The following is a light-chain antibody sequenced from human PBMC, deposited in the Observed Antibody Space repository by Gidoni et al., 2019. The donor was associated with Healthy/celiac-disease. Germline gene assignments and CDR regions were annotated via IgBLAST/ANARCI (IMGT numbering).Light chain of an antibody. V-gene: IGLV3-21*04. Sequence: SYVLTQPPSVSVAPGKTARITCGGNNIGSKSVHWYQQKPGQAPVLVIYYDRDRPSGIPERFSGSNSGNTATLTISRVEAGDEADYYCQVWDSSSDHPEFGGGTKLTVL. CDR2: YDR. CDR3: QVWDSSSDHPE. CDR1: NIGSKS. J-gene: IGLJ2*01.